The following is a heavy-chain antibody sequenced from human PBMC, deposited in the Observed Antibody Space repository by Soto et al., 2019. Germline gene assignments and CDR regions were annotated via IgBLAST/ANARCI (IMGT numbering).Heavy chain of an antibody. Sequence: PGGSLRLSCAASGFTFSTYAMSWVRQAPGKGLEWVSTISGGGGSTYFADSVKGRFTISRDNSKNTLFLQMNSLRAEDTAVYYCARGYSSGWPYYFDSWGQGTLVTVSS. CDR1: GFTFSTYA. CDR3: ARGYSSGWPYYFDS. J-gene: IGHJ4*02. V-gene: IGHV3-23*01. D-gene: IGHD6-19*01. CDR2: ISGGGGST.